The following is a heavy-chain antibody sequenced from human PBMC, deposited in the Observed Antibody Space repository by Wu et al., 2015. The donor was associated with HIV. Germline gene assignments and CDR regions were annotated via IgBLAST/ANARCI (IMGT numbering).Heavy chain of an antibody. CDR2: VIPMFGAS. Sequence: QVQLVQSGAEVKKPGSSVKISCKTSGGTFSNYAISWVRQAPGQGLEWVGRVIPMFGASDYARKFQGRVTITADESTSTAYIELRTLRSDDTAMYYCARAVGGYYNNFDYWGQGTLVTVSS. J-gene: IGHJ4*02. D-gene: IGHD3-22*01. CDR1: GGTFSNYA. CDR3: ARAVGGYYNNFDY. V-gene: IGHV1-69*13.